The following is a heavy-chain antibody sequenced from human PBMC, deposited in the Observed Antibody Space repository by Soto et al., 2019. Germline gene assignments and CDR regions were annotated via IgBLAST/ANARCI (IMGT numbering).Heavy chain of an antibody. D-gene: IGHD6-19*01. CDR3: ARGRDLTGYSSGWYGGYYYGMDV. Sequence: PSETLSLTCTVSGGSISTYYWSWIRQPPGKGLEWIGYIYYSGSTNYNPSLKSRVTISVDTSKNQFSLKLSSVTAADTAVYYCARGRDLTGYSSGWYGGYYYGMDVWGQGTMVTVSS. CDR1: GGSISTYY. V-gene: IGHV4-59*01. J-gene: IGHJ6*02. CDR2: IYYSGST.